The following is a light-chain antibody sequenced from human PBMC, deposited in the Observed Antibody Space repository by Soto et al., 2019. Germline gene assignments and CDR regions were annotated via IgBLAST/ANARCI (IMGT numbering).Light chain of an antibody. CDR3: HQYDRSWT. J-gene: IGKJ1*01. V-gene: IGKV3-20*01. CDR1: QSVRSSY. Sequence: EIVLTQSPGTLSLSPGERATLSCRASQSVRSSYLAWYQQKPRQAPRLLIYGASSRATGIPDRFSGSGSGTDFTLTISRLEPEDFAVYYCHQYDRSWTFGQGTKVEIK. CDR2: GAS.